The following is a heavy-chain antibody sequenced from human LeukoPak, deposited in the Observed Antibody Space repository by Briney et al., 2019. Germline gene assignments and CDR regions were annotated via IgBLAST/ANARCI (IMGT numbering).Heavy chain of an antibody. Sequence: ASVKVSCKASGYTFTGYYMHWVRQAPGQGLEWMGWISTYTGNTNYAQKLQGRVTMTTDTSTSTAYMELRSLRSDDTAVYYCARGGGSSWYEDYWGQGTLVTVSS. J-gene: IGHJ4*02. CDR1: GYTFTGYY. CDR2: ISTYTGNT. V-gene: IGHV1-18*04. D-gene: IGHD6-13*01. CDR3: ARGGGSSWYEDY.